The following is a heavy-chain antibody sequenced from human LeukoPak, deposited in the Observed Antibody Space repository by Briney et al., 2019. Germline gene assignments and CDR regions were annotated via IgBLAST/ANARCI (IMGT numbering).Heavy chain of an antibody. Sequence: TGGSLRLSCAASGFTFSSYAMHWVRQAPGKGLEWVAIISYDGSYKYYADSVKGRFTISRDNSKNTLYLQMNSLRAEDTAVYYCAKTDYGDAVDYWGQGTLVTVSS. CDR3: AKTDYGDAVDY. CDR2: ISYDGSYK. CDR1: GFTFSSYA. D-gene: IGHD4-17*01. J-gene: IGHJ4*02. V-gene: IGHV3-30*18.